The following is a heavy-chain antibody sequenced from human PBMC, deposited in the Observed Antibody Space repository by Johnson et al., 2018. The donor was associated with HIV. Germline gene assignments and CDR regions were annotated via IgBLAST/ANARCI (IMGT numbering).Heavy chain of an antibody. CDR2: ISSNSDST. CDR1: GFSFSSYL. Sequence: QMLLVESGGGLVQPGGCLRLSCAASGFSFSSYLMDWVRQAPGKGLAYVAGISSNSDSTYYADSVKGRFTISRDNSKNTLYLQMNSLRAEDTAVYYCARGRERGMFDIWGQGTMVTVSS. D-gene: IGHD5-24*01. CDR3: ARGRERGMFDI. V-gene: IGHV3-64*04. J-gene: IGHJ3*02.